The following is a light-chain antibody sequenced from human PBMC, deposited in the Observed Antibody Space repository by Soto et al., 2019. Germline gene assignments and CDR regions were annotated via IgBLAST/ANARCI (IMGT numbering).Light chain of an antibody. J-gene: IGKJ3*01. CDR3: QQYNGAPPFT. CDR2: ATS. V-gene: IGKV1-27*01. CDR1: QGISNY. Sequence: DIQMTQSPSSLSASVGDRVTITCRASQGISNYLAWYQQRPGKVPKLLIYATSTLQSGVPSRFSGSGSGTDFTLTISSLRPEDVATYYCQQYNGAPPFTFGPGTKVNIK.